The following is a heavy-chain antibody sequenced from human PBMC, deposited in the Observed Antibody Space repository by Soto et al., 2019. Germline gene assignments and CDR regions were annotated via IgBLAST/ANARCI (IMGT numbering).Heavy chain of an antibody. CDR1: GGSLTGYY. Sequence: SETLSLTCVVYGGSLTGYYWSWIRQPPGRGLEWIGEINPTGSPKYNPSLMSRVTISVDTSKNQFSMKLSSVTAADTAVFYCARSREQWLVDAFDIWGQGTMGTVSS. D-gene: IGHD6-19*01. V-gene: IGHV4-34*01. CDR2: INPTGSP. J-gene: IGHJ3*02. CDR3: ARSREQWLVDAFDI.